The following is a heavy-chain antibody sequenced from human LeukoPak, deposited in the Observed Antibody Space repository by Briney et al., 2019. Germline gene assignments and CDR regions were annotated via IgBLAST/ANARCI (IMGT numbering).Heavy chain of an antibody. J-gene: IGHJ4*02. CDR1: GFTFSDFY. CDR2: ISVSGTTI. CDR3: ATGAYYYDSSGYAR. D-gene: IGHD3-22*01. V-gene: IGHV3-11*04. Sequence: GGSLRLSCAASGFTFSDFYMSWIRQAPGKGLEWVPYISVSGTTIYYADSVKGRFTISRDNAKNSLYLQMNSLRGEDTAVYYCATGAYYYDSSGYARWGQGTLVTVSS.